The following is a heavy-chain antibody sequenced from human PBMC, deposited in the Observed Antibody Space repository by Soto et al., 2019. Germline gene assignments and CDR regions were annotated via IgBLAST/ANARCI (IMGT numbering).Heavy chain of an antibody. CDR1: GFTFSSYS. V-gene: IGHV3-21*01. D-gene: IGHD2-15*01. Sequence: GGSLRLSCAASGFTFSSYSMNWVRQAPGKGLEWVSSISSSSSYIYYADSVKGRFTISRDNAKNSLYLQMNSLRAEDTAVYYCARDESEYCSGGSCYDPSFSDYWGQGTLVTVSS. J-gene: IGHJ4*02. CDR3: ARDESEYCSGGSCYDPSFSDY. CDR2: ISSSSSYI.